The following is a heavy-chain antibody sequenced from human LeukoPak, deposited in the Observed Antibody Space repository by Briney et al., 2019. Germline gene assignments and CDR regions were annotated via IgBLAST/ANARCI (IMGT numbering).Heavy chain of an antibody. J-gene: IGHJ4*02. D-gene: IGHD2/OR15-2a*01. CDR2: INSDGSWT. CDR1: GSYW. Sequence: GGSLRLSCAASGSYWMHWVRKAPGKGLVWVSHINSDGSWTSYADSVKGRFTISKDNAKNTVYLQMNNLRAEDTAVYYCVSFYETYWGRGTLVTVSS. V-gene: IGHV3-74*01. CDR3: VSFYETY.